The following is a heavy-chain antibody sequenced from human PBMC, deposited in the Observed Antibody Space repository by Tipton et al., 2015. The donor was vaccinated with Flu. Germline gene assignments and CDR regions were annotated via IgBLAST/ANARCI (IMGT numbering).Heavy chain of an antibody. CDR3: AKPSTTVTTPFFDY. CDR2: ISWNSDDL. Sequence: QLVQSGGGLVRPGRSLRLSCAASGFTFDDYAMHWVRQAPGKGLEWVSRISWNSDDLGYADSVKGRFTISRDNAKNSLYLQMNNLRPEDTALYYCAKPSTTVTTPFFDYWGHGTLVTVSS. CDR1: GFTFDDYA. D-gene: IGHD4-11*01. V-gene: IGHV3-9*01. J-gene: IGHJ4*01.